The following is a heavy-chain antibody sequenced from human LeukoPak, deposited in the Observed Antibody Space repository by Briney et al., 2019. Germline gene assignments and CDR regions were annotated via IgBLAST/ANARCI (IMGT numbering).Heavy chain of an antibody. CDR2: IYYSGST. J-gene: IGHJ4*02. CDR1: GGSISSRSYY. D-gene: IGHD2-2*01. Sequence: SETLSLTCSVSGGSISSRSYYWGWIRQPPGKGLEWIGSIYYSGSTYYNPSLKSRVTISVDTSKNQFSLKLNSVTAADTAVYYCARRSAVLVLPAALDYWGQGTLVTVSS. V-gene: IGHV4-39*01. CDR3: ARRSAVLVLPAALDY.